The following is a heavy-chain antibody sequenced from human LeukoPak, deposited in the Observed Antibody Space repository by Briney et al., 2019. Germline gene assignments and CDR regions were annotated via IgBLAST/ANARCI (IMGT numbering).Heavy chain of an antibody. V-gene: IGHV3-21*01. D-gene: IGHD1-26*01. Sequence: WGSLRLSCAASGFTFSSYSMNWVRQAPGKGLEWVSSISSSSSYIYYADSVKGRFTISRDNAKNSLYLQMNSLRAEDTAVYYCARGKWELPNDAFDIWGQGTMVTVSS. CDR1: GFTFSSYS. J-gene: IGHJ3*02. CDR3: ARGKWELPNDAFDI. CDR2: ISSSSSYI.